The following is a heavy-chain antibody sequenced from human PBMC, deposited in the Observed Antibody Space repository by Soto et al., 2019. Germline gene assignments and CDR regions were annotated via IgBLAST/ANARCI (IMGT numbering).Heavy chain of an antibody. V-gene: IGHV5-51*01. CDR2: IYPDDSET. CDR3: ARHVSGSGSSPDYYYYYMDV. D-gene: IGHD3-10*01. CDR1: GYSFTSYW. Sequence: PGESLKISCKGSGYSFTSYWIGWVRQMPGKGLEWMGIIYPDDSETRYSPSFQGQVTISADKSISTAYLQWSSLKASDTAMYYCARHVSGSGSSPDYYYYYMDVWGIGTTVTVSS. J-gene: IGHJ6*03.